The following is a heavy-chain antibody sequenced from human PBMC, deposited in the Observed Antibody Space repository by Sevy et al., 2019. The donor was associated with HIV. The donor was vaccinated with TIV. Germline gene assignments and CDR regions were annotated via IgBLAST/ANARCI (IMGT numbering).Heavy chain of an antibody. D-gene: IGHD6-13*01. J-gene: IGHJ6*02. V-gene: IGHV1-8*02. CDR1: GYTFSGYD. CDR2: MNPDSGRR. Sequence: ASVKVSCKASGYTFSGYDINWVRQATGQGLEWMGWMNPDSGRRGYAPKFQGRVTMTTNTSIDTAYMELRRLRSEDSAVYYCARADRDSSTFFYYYGMDVWGQGTTVTVSS. CDR3: ARADRDSSTFFYYYGMDV.